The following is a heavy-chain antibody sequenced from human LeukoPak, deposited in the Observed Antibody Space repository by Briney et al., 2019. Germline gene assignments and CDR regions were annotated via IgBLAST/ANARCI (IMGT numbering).Heavy chain of an antibody. CDR1: GFTFSDHY. J-gene: IGHJ4*02. D-gene: IGHD3-10*01. CDR2: TRNKANSYTT. Sequence: PGGSLRLSCAASGFTFSDHYMDWVRQAPGKGLEWVGRTRNKANSYTTEYAASVKGRFTISRDDSKSSLYLQMNSLKTEDTAVYYCARGYNYYGSGSSVQDYWGQGTLVTVSS. CDR3: ARGYNYYGSGSSVQDY. V-gene: IGHV3-72*01.